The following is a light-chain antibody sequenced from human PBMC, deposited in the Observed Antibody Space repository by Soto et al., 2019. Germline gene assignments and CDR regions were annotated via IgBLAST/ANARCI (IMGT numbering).Light chain of an antibody. CDR1: QSLLHSNGYNY. Sequence: DIVMTQSPLSLPVTPRQPASISCRSSQSLLHSNGYNYLDWYLQKPGQSPQLLIYLGSNRASGVPDRFSGSGSGTDFTLKISRVEAEDVGVYYCVQPLQSWTFGQGTKVDIK. V-gene: IGKV2-28*01. CDR2: LGS. CDR3: VQPLQSWT. J-gene: IGKJ1*01.